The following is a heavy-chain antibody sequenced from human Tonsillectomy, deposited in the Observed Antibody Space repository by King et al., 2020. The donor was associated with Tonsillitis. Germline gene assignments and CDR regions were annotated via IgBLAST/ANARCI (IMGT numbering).Heavy chain of an antibody. CDR2: ISGGGDST. V-gene: IGHV3-23*04. J-gene: IGHJ5*02. D-gene: IGHD1-7*01. Sequence: VQLVESGGGLVQPGGSLRLSCAASGFTFSTYAMSWVRQAPGKGLEWVSTISGGGDSTYYADSVKGRFTISRDNSKNMVYLQMNSLRAEDTAVYYCAKDRAWNYAWFYPWGQETLVTVSS. CDR3: AKDRAWNYAWFYP. CDR1: GFTFSTYA.